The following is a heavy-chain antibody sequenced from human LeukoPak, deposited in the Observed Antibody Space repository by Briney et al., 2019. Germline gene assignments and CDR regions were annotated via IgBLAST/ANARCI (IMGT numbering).Heavy chain of an antibody. V-gene: IGHV3-48*01. CDR1: GFTFSSYS. J-gene: IGHJ4*02. CDR2: ISSSSSTI. CDR3: ASSGGDYDFWSGYFVR. Sequence: PGGSLRLSCAASGFTFSSYSMNWVRQAPGKGLEWVSYISSSSSTIYYADPVKGRFTISRDNAKNSLYLQMNSLRAEDTAVYYCASSGGDYDFWSGYFVRWGLGTLVTVSS. D-gene: IGHD3-3*01.